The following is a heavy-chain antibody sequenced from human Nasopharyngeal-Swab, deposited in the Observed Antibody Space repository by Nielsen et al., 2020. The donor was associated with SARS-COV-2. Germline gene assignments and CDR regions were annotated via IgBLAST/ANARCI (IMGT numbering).Heavy chain of an antibody. CDR1: GYTFTGYY. CDR3: ASGSMIKFGGIIGKFDY. CDR2: VDPNNGVT. D-gene: IGHD3-16*02. Sequence: ASVKVSCKPSGYTFTGYYIHWVRQAPGQGLEWMGWVDPNNGVTSYGEKFQGRVTINSDTSISTAYMDLSSLTSDDTALSYLASGSMIKFGGIIGKFDYWGQGTLVIVSS. J-gene: IGHJ4*02. V-gene: IGHV1-2*02.